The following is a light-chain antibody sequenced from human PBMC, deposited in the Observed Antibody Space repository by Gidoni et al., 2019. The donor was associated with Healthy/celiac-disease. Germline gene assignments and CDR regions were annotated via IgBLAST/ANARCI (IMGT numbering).Light chain of an antibody. J-gene: IGKJ5*01. CDR2: DAS. CDR1: QSVSSY. CDR3: QQRSNWPPIT. V-gene: IGKV3-11*01. Sequence: EIVLTQSPATLSVSPGERATLSCRASQSVSSYLAWSQQKPGHAPRLLIYDASNRATGIPARFSGSGSGTDFTLTISSLEPEDFAVYYCQQRSNWPPITFGQGTRLEIK.